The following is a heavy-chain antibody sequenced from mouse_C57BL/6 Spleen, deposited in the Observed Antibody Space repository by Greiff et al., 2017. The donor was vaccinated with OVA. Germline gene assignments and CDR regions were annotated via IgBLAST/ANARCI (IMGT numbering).Heavy chain of an antibody. V-gene: IGHV5-16*01. CDR3: ARVGDATDYFDY. CDR2: INYDGSST. CDR1: GFTFSDYY. J-gene: IGHJ2*01. D-gene: IGHD6-1*01. Sequence: DVKLVESEGGLVQPGSSMKLSCTASGFTFSDYYMAWVRQVPEKGLEWVANINYDGSSTYYLDSLKSRFIISRDNAKNILYLQMSSLKSEDTATYYCARVGDATDYFDYWGQGTTLTVSS.